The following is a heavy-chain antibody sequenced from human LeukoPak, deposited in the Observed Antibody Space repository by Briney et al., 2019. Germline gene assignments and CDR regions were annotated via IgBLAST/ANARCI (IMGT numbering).Heavy chain of an antibody. CDR3: AKLGYYGSGSYNEFDY. D-gene: IGHD3-10*01. CDR1: GFTFSSYG. CDR2: ISYDGSNK. Sequence: GGSLRLSCAASGFTFSSYGMHWVRQAPGKGLEWVAVISYDGSNKYYADSVKGRFTISRDNSENTLYLQMNSLRAEDTAVYYCAKLGYYGSGSYNEFDYWGQGTLVTVSS. J-gene: IGHJ4*02. V-gene: IGHV3-30*18.